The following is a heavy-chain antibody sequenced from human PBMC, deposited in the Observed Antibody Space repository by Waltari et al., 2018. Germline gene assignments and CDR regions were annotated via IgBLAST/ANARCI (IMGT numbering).Heavy chain of an antibody. D-gene: IGHD5-18*01. CDR3: AVQLWLRHYGMDV. CDR2: IDPGDSDT. Sequence: EVQLVQSGAAVKKPGESLKISCKGSGYSFTSYWNGWVRQMPVKGLEWLGIIDPGDSDTRYSPSFQGQVTISADKSISTAYLQWSSLKASDTAMYYCAVQLWLRHYGMDVWGQGTTVTVSS. J-gene: IGHJ6*02. V-gene: IGHV5-51*01. CDR1: GYSFTSYW.